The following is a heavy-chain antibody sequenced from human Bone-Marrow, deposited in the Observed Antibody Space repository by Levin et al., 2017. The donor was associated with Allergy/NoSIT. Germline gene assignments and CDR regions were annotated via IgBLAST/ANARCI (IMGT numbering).Heavy chain of an antibody. CDR3: ARGGYYDSSGYYGYDAFDI. V-gene: IGHV3-21*01. Sequence: GESLKISCAASGFTFSSYSMNWVRQAPGKGLEWVSSISSSSSYIYYADSVKGRFTISRDNAKNSLYLQMNSLRAEDTAVYYCARGGYYDSSGYYGYDAFDIWGQGTMVTVSS. CDR2: ISSSSSYI. D-gene: IGHD3-22*01. CDR1: GFTFSSYS. J-gene: IGHJ3*02.